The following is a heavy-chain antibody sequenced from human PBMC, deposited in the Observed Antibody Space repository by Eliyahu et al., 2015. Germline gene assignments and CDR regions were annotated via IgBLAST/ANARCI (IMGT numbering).Heavy chain of an antibody. CDR3: ARDRYYGHSDYYFSFDY. Sequence: EVQLVESGGGLVQPGGSLRXSXAASGFTFNXYWXSWVRQAPGKGLEWVANIKQDGSEQYYVDSVKGRFSISRDNAKNSLFLQMGSLRAEDTAVYYCARDRYYGHSDYYFSFDYWGQGSLVTVSS. CDR2: IKQDGSEQ. J-gene: IGHJ4*02. D-gene: IGHD3-22*01. CDR1: GFTFNXYW. V-gene: IGHV3-7*01.